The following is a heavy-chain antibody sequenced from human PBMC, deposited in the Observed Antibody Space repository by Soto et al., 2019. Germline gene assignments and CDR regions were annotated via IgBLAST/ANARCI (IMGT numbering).Heavy chain of an antibody. CDR1: GYTFAQHY. CDR2: ITPFNGDV. D-gene: IGHD1-26*01. J-gene: IGHJ4*02. Sequence: GASVKVCCKASGYTFAQHYLHWVRQAPGQVLEWMGWITPFNGDVNYAQKFQERVTITRDRSLNTAYMEMSSLKSEDTAMYYCATGGAGPAPFTWELPDHWGQGTLVTVSS. V-gene: IGHV1-45*02. CDR3: ATGGAGPAPFTWELPDH.